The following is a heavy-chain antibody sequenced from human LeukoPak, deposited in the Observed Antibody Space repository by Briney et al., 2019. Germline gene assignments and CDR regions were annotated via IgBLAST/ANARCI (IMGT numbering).Heavy chain of an antibody. CDR1: GYTFTGYY. J-gene: IGHJ4*02. CDR2: INPNSGGT. CDR3: ARDRGSSGYLPDY. D-gene: IGHD3-22*01. V-gene: IGHV1-2*02. Sequence: ASVKVSCKASGYTFTGYYMHWVRQAPGQGLEWMGWINPNSGGTNYAQKFQGRVTMTRDTSISTAYMELSRLRSDDTAVYYCARDRGSSGYLPDYWGQGTLVTVSS.